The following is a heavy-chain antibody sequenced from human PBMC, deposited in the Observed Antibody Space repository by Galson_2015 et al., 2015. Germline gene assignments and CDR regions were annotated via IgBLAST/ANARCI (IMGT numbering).Heavy chain of an antibody. CDR3: ARRPYCSGGSCYSYFDY. J-gene: IGHJ4*02. Sequence: TLSLTCTVSGGSISSGGYYWSWIRQHPGKGLEWIGYIYYSGSTYYNPSLKSRVTISVDTSKNQFSLKLSSVTAADTAVYYCARRPYCSGGSCYSYFDYWGQGTLVTVSS. CDR1: GGSISSGGYY. V-gene: IGHV4-31*03. CDR2: IYYSGST. D-gene: IGHD2-15*01.